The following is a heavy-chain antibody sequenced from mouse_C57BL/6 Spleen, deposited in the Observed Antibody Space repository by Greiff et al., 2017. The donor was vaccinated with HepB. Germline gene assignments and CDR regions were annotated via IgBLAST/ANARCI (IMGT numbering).Heavy chain of an antibody. CDR3: ARREYDSFAY. CDR2: IYPGSGST. V-gene: IGHV1-55*01. J-gene: IGHJ3*01. D-gene: IGHD2-4*01. Sequence: QVQLQQPGAELVKPGASGKMSCKASGYTFPGYWITGVTQGPGKGLEWMGDIYPGSGSTNYNEKLKSKTTLTVDTSSSTAYMQLSSLTSEDSAVYYCARREYDSFAYWGQGTLVTVSA. CDR1: GYTFPGYW.